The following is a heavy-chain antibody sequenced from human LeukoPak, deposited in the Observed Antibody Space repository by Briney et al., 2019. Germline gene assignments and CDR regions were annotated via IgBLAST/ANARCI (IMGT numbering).Heavy chain of an antibody. J-gene: IGHJ4*02. CDR3: TTLGYSYATY. Sequence: GGSLRLSCAASGLTFNNAWMSWVRQAPGKGLQWVGRIKSKTDGGTTDYAAPVKDRFTISTDDSKTTLYLQMNSLKTEDTAVYYCTTLGYSYATYWGQGTLVTVSS. CDR1: GLTFNNAW. V-gene: IGHV3-15*01. CDR2: IKSKTDGGTT. D-gene: IGHD5-18*01.